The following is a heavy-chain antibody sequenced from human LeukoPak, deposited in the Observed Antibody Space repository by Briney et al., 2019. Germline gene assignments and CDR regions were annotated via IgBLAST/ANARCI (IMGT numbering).Heavy chain of an antibody. CDR3: ARYGSGTYSFDY. V-gene: IGHV4-61*02. CDR1: GGSISSSSYY. Sequence: SETLSLTCTVSGGSISSSSYYWSWIRQPPGKGLEWIGRIYTSGSTNYNPSLKSRVTISVDTSKNQFSLKLTSVTAADTAVYYCARYGSGTYSFDYWGQGTLVVVSS. J-gene: IGHJ4*02. D-gene: IGHD3-10*01. CDR2: IYTSGST.